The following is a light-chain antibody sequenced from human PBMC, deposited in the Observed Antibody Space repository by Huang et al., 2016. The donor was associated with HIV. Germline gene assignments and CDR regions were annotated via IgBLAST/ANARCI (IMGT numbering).Light chain of an antibody. J-gene: IGKJ1*01. Sequence: DIQMTQSPSSLSASVGDRVTIPCQASQGIGKSLAWYQQKPEKAPRLLLYATSRLESGVPARCRGSGSGTNDTLTISTLQPEDIASYYCQQYHGIPWTFGQGTNVEIK. CDR2: ATS. V-gene: IGKV1-NL1*01. CDR3: QQYHGIPWT. CDR1: QGIGKS.